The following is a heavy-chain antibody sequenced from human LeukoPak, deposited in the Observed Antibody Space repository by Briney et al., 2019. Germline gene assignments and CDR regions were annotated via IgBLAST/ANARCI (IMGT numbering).Heavy chain of an antibody. CDR2: INPSGGST. Sequence: ASVKVSCKASGGTFSSYAISWVRQAPGQGLEWMGIINPSGGSTSYAQKFQGRVTMSRDMSTSTVYMELSSLRSEDTAVYYCARGEGVQGYYMDVWGKGTTVTVSS. J-gene: IGHJ6*03. V-gene: IGHV1-46*01. D-gene: IGHD1-1*01. CDR1: GGTFSSYA. CDR3: ARGEGVQGYYMDV.